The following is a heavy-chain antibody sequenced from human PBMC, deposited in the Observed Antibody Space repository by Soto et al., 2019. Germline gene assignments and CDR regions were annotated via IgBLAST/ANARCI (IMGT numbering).Heavy chain of an antibody. Sequence: GGSLRLCCAASRVTLSSYGINCAREAPGKGRGGVSNISSSSSTIYYADSVKGRFTISRDNAKNSLYLQMNSLRAEDTAVYYCASPKNSGSYLFDYWGQAT. CDR3: ASPKNSGSYLFDY. D-gene: IGHD1-26*01. CDR1: RVTLSSYG. CDR2: ISSSSSTI. J-gene: IGHJ4*02. V-gene: IGHV3-48*01.